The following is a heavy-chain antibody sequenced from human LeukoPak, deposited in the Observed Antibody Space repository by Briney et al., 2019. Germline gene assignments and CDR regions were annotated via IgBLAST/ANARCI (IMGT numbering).Heavy chain of an antibody. Sequence: SQTLSLTCAISGDTVYSNSAAWNWIRQSPSRGLEWLGRTYYRSKWNNDYAVSVKSRITINPDTSKNQFSLQLNSVTPEDTAVYYCARDFCSGGSCYWRFDYWGQGTLVTVSS. D-gene: IGHD2-15*01. CDR1: GDTVYSNSAA. J-gene: IGHJ4*02. V-gene: IGHV6-1*01. CDR2: TYYRSKWNN. CDR3: ARDFCSGGSCYWRFDY.